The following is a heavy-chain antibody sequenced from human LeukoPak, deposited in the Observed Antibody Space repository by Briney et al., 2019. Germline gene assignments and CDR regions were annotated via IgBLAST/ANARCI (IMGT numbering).Heavy chain of an antibody. CDR2: ISSSSSYI. Sequence: PGGSLRLSCAASGFTFSSYSMNWVRQAPGKGLEWVSSISSSSSYIYYADSVKGRFTISRDNAKNSLYLQMNSLRAEDTAVYYCARKLRRSRAKAYCGGDCFSGDAFDIWGQGTMVTVSS. CDR3: ARKLRRSRAKAYCGGDCFSGDAFDI. D-gene: IGHD2-21*02. CDR1: GFTFSSYS. J-gene: IGHJ3*02. V-gene: IGHV3-21*01.